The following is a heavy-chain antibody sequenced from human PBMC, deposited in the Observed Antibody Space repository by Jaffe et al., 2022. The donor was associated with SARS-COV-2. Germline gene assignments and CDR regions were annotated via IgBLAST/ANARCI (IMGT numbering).Heavy chain of an antibody. CDR2: IYQSGST. J-gene: IGHJ5*02. D-gene: IGHD2-15*01. CDR1: GGSISSSNW. V-gene: IGHV4-4*02. CDR3: ASLRPAGSRQLKWFDP. Sequence: QVQLQESGPGLLKPSGTLSLTCAVSGGSISSSNWWSWVRQPPGKGLEWIGEIYQSGSTIYNPSLKSRVTISLDKSKNQFSLTLSSVTAADTAVYYCASLRPAGSRQLKWFDPWGQGTLVTVSS.